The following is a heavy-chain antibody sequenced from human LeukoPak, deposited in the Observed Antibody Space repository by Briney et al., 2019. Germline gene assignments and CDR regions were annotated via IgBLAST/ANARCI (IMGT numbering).Heavy chain of an antibody. CDR1: GYSFTSYW. D-gene: IGHD6-6*01. CDR2: IYPGDSDT. V-gene: IGHV5-51*01. Sequence: KTGESLKISCKGSGYSFTSYWIGWVRQMPGKGLEWMGIIYPGDSDTRYSPSFQGQVTISADKSISTAYLQWSSLKASDTAMYYCARSAAPRIYGMDVWGQGTTFTVSS. CDR3: ARSAAPRIYGMDV. J-gene: IGHJ6*02.